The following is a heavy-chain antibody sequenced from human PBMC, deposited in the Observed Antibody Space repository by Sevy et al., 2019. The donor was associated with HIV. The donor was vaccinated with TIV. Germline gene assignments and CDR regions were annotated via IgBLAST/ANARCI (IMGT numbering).Heavy chain of an antibody. CDR3: ARGLGTLTSYYYYGMYV. V-gene: IGHV3-33*01. CDR2: IWYDGSEI. J-gene: IGHJ6*02. Sequence: GGSLRLSCAASGFTFSSYGMHWVRQGPGKGLEWVAVIWYDGSEIYYGDSVKGRFTISRDNSKNTLFLQMNSLRAEDTAVYYCARGLGTLTSYYYYGMYVWGQGTTVTVSS. CDR1: GFTFSSYG. D-gene: IGHD1-1*01.